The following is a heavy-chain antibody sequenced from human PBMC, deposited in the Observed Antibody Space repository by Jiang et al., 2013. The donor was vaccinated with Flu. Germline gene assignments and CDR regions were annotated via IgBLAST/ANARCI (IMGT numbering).Heavy chain of an antibody. CDR2: IIPIFGTA. J-gene: IGHJ6*02. CDR3: ARVGIAVAGLSYYYYGMDV. V-gene: IGHV1-69*01. D-gene: IGHD6-19*01. Sequence: SVKVSCKASGGTFSSYAISWVRQAPGQGLEWMGGIIPIFGTANYAQKFQGRVTITADESTSTAYMELSSLRSEDTAVYYCARVGIAVAGLSYYYYGMDVWGQGTTVTVSS. CDR1: GGTFSSYA.